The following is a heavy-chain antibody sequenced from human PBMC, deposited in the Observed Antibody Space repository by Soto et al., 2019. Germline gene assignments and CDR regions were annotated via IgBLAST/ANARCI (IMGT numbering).Heavy chain of an antibody. D-gene: IGHD3-22*01. CDR1: GVSVRRSG. J-gene: IGHJ4*02. CDR3: ARDEPYYDYSGDSDY. V-gene: IGHV3-7*03. Sequence: PGGSLRLSSAACGVSVRRSGVSWARQETGKGLEWVANIKEDGSKKYYVDSMKGRFTIPRDNAKYSVYLQMNSLRAEDTAVYYCARDEPYYDYSGDSDYWRQGTLDTGSS. CDR2: IKEDGSKK.